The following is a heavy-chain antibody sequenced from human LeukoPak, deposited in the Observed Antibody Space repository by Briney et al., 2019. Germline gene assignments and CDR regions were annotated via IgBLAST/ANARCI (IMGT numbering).Heavy chain of an antibody. D-gene: IGHD4-11*01. Sequence: ASVTVSFKPSGGTFSSNAISWVRQAPGQGLEWMGRIIPIFGMTNYAQKFQGRVTVTADKSTNTAYMELSSLRSDDTAVYYCARTPQYPNTYYFDYWGQGTLVTVSS. J-gene: IGHJ4*02. V-gene: IGHV1-69*10. CDR2: IIPIFGMT. CDR3: ARTPQYPNTYYFDY. CDR1: GGTFSSNA.